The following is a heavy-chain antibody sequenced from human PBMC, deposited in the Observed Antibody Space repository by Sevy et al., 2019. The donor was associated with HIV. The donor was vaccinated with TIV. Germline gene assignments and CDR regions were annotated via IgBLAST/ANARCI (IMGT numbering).Heavy chain of an antibody. CDR3: GRGGYCSDGSCYGPPDS. J-gene: IGHJ4*02. Sequence: GGSLRLSCAASGFTFSVYSMTWVRQAPGKGLEWVSYISSSSSYIYYADSVKGRFTISRDNAKNSLYLQMNSLGAEDTAVYYCGRGGYCSDGSCYGPPDSWGQGTLVTVSS. V-gene: IGHV3-21*01. CDR1: GFTFSVYS. D-gene: IGHD2-15*01. CDR2: ISSSSSYI.